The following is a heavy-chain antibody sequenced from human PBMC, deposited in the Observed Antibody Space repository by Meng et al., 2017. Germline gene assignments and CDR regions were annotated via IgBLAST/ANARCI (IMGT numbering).Heavy chain of an antibody. J-gene: IGHJ6*02. CDR1: GFTFSNAW. D-gene: IGHD5-12*01. V-gene: IGHV3-15*01. Sequence: GESLKISCAASGFTFSNAWMSWVRQAPGKGLEWVGRIKSKTDGGTTDYAAPVKGRFTIPRDDSKNTLYLQMNSLKTEDTAVYYCTTSVVATAYYYYYYGMDVWGQGTTVTVSS. CDR3: TTSVVATAYYYYYYGMDV. CDR2: IKSKTDGGTT.